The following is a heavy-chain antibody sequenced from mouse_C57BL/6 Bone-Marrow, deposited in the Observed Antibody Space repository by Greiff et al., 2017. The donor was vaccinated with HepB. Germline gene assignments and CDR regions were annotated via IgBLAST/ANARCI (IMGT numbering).Heavy chain of an antibody. CDR1: GFSLTSYG. CDR2: IWGDGST. V-gene: IGHV2-3*01. D-gene: IGHD1-1*01. J-gene: IGHJ1*03. Sequence: VKLVESGPGLVAPSQSLSITCTVSGFSLTSYGVSWVRQPPGKGLEWLGVIWGDGSTNYHSALISRLSISKDNSKSQVFLKLNSLQTDDTATYYCAKEGGFTTVVDWYFDVWGTGTTVTVSS. CDR3: AKEGGFTTVVDWYFDV.